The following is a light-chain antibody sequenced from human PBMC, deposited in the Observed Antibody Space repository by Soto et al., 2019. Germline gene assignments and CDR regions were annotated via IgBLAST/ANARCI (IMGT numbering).Light chain of an antibody. CDR3: QQYDHLPYT. V-gene: IGKV1-33*01. J-gene: IGKJ2*01. CDR1: QDISNY. Sequence: DIQMTQSPSSLSASVGDRVTITCQASQDISNYLNWYQQKPGKAPKLLIYDASNLETGVPSRFSGSGSGTDFTFTISSMQLEDIATYYCQQYDHLPYTFGQGTKLETK. CDR2: DAS.